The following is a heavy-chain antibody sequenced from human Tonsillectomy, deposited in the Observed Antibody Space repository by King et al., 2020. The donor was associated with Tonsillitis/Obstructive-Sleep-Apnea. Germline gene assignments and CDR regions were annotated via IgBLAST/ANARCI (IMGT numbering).Heavy chain of an antibody. Sequence: VQLVQSGAEVKKPGSSVKVSCKASGGTFSTYSINWVRQAPGQGLEWMGGIIPIFGTGKYAQKFQGRVTITADESTRTAHMELSSLRSEDTAVYYCARGFYDSSGYYYSYFDYWGQGTLVTVSS. J-gene: IGHJ4*02. V-gene: IGHV1-69*01. CDR3: ARGFYDSSGYYYSYFDY. CDR1: GGTFSTYS. D-gene: IGHD3-22*01. CDR2: IIPIFGTG.